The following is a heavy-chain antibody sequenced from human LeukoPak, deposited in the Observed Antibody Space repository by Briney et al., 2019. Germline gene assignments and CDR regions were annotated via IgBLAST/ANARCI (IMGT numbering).Heavy chain of an antibody. Sequence: PGGSLRLSCAASGFTFSSYAMSWVRQAPGKGLEWVSAISGSGGSTYYADSVKGRFTISRDNSKNTLYLQMNSLRAEDTAVYYCAKDLGRSIVGATQAFFDYWGQGTLVTVSS. D-gene: IGHD1-26*01. CDR3: AKDLGRSIVGATQAFFDY. V-gene: IGHV3-23*01. J-gene: IGHJ4*02. CDR2: ISGSGGST. CDR1: GFTFSSYA.